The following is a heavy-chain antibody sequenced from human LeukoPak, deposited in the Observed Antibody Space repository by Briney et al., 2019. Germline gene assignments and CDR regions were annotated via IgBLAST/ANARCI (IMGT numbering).Heavy chain of an antibody. V-gene: IGHV3-7*01. Sequence: GGSLRLSCAASGFTFSSYGMHWVRQAPGKGLEWVANIKQDGSEKYYVDSVKGRFTISRDNAKNSLYLQMNSLRAEDTAVYYCARCIAVAGTFDYWGQGTLVTVSS. CDR1: GFTFSSYG. J-gene: IGHJ4*02. CDR3: ARCIAVAGTFDY. D-gene: IGHD6-19*01. CDR2: IKQDGSEK.